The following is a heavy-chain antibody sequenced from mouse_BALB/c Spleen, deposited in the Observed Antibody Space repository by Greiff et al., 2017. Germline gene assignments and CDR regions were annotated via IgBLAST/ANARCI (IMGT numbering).Heavy chain of an antibody. V-gene: IGHV1-18*01. CDR1: GYTFTDYN. CDR2: INPNNGGT. Sequence: EVQGVESGPELVKPGASVKIPCKASGYTFTDYNMDWVKQSHGKSLEWIGDINPNNGGTIYNQKFKGKATLTVDKSSSTAYMELRSLTSEDTAVYYCARSDYAMDYWGQGTSVTVSS. CDR3: ARSDYAMDY. J-gene: IGHJ4*01.